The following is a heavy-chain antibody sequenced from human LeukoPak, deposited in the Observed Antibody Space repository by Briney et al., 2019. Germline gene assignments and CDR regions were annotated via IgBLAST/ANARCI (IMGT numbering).Heavy chain of an antibody. CDR2: ISSSSSYI. V-gene: IGHV3-21*01. CDR3: ARGVVIPYYYYYYMDV. Sequence: GGSLRLSCAASGFTFSSYSMNWVRQAPGKGLEWVSFISSSSSYIYYADSVKGRFTISRDNAKNSLYLQMNSLRAEDTAVYYCARGVVIPYYYYYYMDVWGKGTTVTVSS. J-gene: IGHJ6*03. CDR1: GFTFSSYS. D-gene: IGHD3-3*01.